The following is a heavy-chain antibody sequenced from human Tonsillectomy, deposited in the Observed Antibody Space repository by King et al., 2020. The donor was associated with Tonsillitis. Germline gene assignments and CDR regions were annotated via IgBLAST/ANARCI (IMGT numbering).Heavy chain of an antibody. J-gene: IGHJ4*02. CDR3: ARLLGEMDTILWGDETGYYCDY. Sequence: QLQESGPGLVKPSETLSLTCAVSGYSISSGYYWGWIRQPPGKGLEWIGSIYHSGSTYYNPSLKSRVTISVDTSKNQFSLKLSAVTAADTAVYYCARLLGEMDTILWGDETGYYCDYWGRGTLVTVSS. CDR1: GYSISSGYY. D-gene: IGHD5-24*01. V-gene: IGHV4-38-2*01. CDR2: IYHSGST.